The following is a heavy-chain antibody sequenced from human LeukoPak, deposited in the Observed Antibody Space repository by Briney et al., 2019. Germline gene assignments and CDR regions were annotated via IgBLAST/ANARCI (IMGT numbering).Heavy chain of an antibody. CDR1: RGSIRGADYY. CDR2: IYYSGSA. J-gene: IGHJ4*02. CDR3: ATNLRPTSYYFDY. D-gene: IGHD5/OR15-5a*01. V-gene: IGHV4-61*08. Sequence: PSETLSLTCTVSRGSIRGADYYWSWIRQPPGKGLEWIGYIYYSGSANYNPSLKSRVTISVDTSKNQFSLKLSSVTAADTAVYYCATNLRPTSYYFDYWGQGTLVTVSS.